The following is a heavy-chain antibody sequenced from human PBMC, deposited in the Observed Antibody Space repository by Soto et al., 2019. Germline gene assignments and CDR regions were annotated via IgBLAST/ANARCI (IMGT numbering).Heavy chain of an antibody. CDR3: ARGGNGYEDY. CDR1: GYTFIRYG. D-gene: IGHD5-18*01. J-gene: IGHJ4*02. V-gene: IGHV1-18*04. Sequence: QVQLVQSGGEIKKPGASVNVSCKASGYTFIRYGISWVRQAPGQGFEWMGWISGKNDKRNHAQKFRGRITMTTDTSTNTAYLEVRSLGSDDTAIYYCARGGNGYEDYWGQGTLVTVSS. CDR2: ISGKNDKR.